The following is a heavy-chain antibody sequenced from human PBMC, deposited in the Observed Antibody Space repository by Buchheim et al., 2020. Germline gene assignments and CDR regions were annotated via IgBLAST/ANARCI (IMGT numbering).Heavy chain of an antibody. V-gene: IGHV4-31*03. Sequence: QVQLQESGPGLVKPSQTLSLTCTVSGGSISSGGYYWSWIRQHPGKGLEWIGYIYYSGSTYYNPSLKSRVTISVDKSKNQFSLKLSSVTAADTTVYYCARDLRGIAVRPKYYYGMDVWGQGTT. CDR3: ARDLRGIAVRPKYYYGMDV. J-gene: IGHJ6*02. CDR1: GGSISSGGYY. CDR2: IYYSGST. D-gene: IGHD6-6*01.